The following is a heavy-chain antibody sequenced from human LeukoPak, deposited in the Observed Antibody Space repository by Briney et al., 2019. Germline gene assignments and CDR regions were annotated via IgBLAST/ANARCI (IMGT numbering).Heavy chain of an antibody. CDR1: GGSFSGYY. Sequence: PSETLSLTCAVYGGSFSGYYWSWIRQPPGKGLEWIGEINHSGSTYYNPSLKSRVTISVDTSKNQFSLKLSSVTAADTAVYYCASTDISKIGFNYYGMDVWGQGTTVTVSS. CDR3: ASTDISKIGFNYYGMDV. J-gene: IGHJ6*02. CDR2: INHSGST. D-gene: IGHD3-9*01. V-gene: IGHV4-34*01.